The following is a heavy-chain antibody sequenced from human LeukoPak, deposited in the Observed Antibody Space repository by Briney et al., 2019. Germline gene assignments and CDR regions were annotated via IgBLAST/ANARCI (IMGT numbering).Heavy chain of an antibody. D-gene: IGHD6-6*01. CDR2: IIPILGIA. J-gene: IGHJ4*02. CDR3: ARDLGVTVRPFSLFY. Sequence: SVKVSCKASGGTFSSYAISWVRQAPGQGLEWMGRIIPILGIANYAQKFQGRVTITADKSTSTAYMELSSLRSEDTAVYYCARDLGVTVRPFSLFYWGQGTLVTVSS. V-gene: IGHV1-69*04. CDR1: GGTFSSYA.